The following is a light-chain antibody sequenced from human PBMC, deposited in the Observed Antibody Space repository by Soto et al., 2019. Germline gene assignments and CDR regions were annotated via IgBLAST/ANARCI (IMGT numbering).Light chain of an antibody. CDR2: GAS. J-gene: IGKJ5*01. CDR3: QQYNEWPPFT. CDR1: QSVSSN. V-gene: IGKV3-15*01. Sequence: EIVMTQSPATLSVSPGERATLSCRASQSVSSNLAWYQQKPGQAPRLLIYGASTRATGIPARFSGSGSGTEFTLTISSLQSEDFAVYYCQQYNEWPPFTFGQGTR.